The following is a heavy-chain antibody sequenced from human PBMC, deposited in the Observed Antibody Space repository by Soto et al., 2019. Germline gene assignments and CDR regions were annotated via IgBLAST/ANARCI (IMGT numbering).Heavy chain of an antibody. J-gene: IGHJ4*02. V-gene: IGHV3-48*03. CDR3: ARDISDN. CDR1: GFTFSYYE. CDR2: ITSSGDRT. Sequence: EVHLVESGGGLIQPGGSLRLSCAASGFTFSYYEMNWVRQAPGKGLEWLSYITSSGDRTKYADSVKGRFTISRDNAKNSLYLQMTSLSAEDTGLYYCARDISDNWGQGTLVTVSS.